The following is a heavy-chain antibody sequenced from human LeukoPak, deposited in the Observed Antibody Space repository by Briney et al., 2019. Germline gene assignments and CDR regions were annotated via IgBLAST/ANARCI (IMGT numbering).Heavy chain of an antibody. CDR1: GFTFSSYA. D-gene: IGHD4-17*01. V-gene: IGHV3-23*01. CDR2: ISGSGGST. CDR3: AKDLRRTTVTAFDY. Sequence: AGGSLRLSCAASGFTFSSYAMSWVRQAPGKGLEWVSAISGSGGSTYYADSVKGRFTISRDNSKNTLYLQMNSLRAEDTAVYYCAKDLRRTTVTAFDYWGQGTPVTVSS. J-gene: IGHJ4*02.